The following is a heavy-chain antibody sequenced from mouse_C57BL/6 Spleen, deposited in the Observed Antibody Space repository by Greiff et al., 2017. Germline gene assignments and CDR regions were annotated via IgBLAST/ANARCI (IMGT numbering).Heavy chain of an antibody. D-gene: IGHD2-10*02. Sequence: EVKVVESGEGLVKPGGSLKLSCAASGFTFSSYAMSWVRQTPEKRLEWVAYISSGGDYIYYADTVKGRFTISRDNARNTLYLQMSSLKSEDTAMYYCTRVWAPEDLAYWGQGTLVTVSA. V-gene: IGHV5-9-1*02. CDR3: TRVWAPEDLAY. CDR2: ISSGGDYI. J-gene: IGHJ3*01. CDR1: GFTFSSYA.